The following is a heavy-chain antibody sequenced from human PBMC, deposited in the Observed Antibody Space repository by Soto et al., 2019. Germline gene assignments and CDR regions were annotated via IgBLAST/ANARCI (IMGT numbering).Heavy chain of an antibody. Sequence: ASVKVSCKASGYTFTSYGISWVRQAPGQGLEWMGWISAYNGNTNYAQKLQGRVTMTTDTSTSTAYMELRSLRSDDTAVYYCARVSIFGVVFVSWFDPWGQGTLVTV. CDR1: GYTFTSYG. CDR3: ARVSIFGVVFVSWFDP. CDR2: ISAYNGNT. D-gene: IGHD3-3*01. V-gene: IGHV1-18*01. J-gene: IGHJ5*02.